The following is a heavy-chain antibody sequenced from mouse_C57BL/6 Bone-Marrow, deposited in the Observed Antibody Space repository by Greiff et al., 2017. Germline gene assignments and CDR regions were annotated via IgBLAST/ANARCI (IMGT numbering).Heavy chain of an antibody. CDR2: ISSGGSYT. CDR3: ARYYYDYFDY. CDR1: GFTFSSYG. J-gene: IGHJ2*01. V-gene: IGHV5-6*01. Sequence: EVKLVESGGDLVKPGGSLKLSCAASGFTFSSYGMSWVRQTPDKRLEWVATISSGGSYTYYPDSVKGRVTISRDNAKNTLYLQMSSLKSEATAMYYCARYYYDYFDYWGQGTTLTVSS. D-gene: IGHD1-1*01.